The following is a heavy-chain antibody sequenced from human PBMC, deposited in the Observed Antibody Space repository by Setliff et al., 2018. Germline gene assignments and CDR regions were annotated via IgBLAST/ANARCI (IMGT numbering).Heavy chain of an antibody. Sequence: ASVKVSCKASGYTFTSYGINWVRQAPGQGLEWMGWISSYNGNTNYAQNLQGRVTMTTDTSTSTAYMELRSLTSDDTAVYYCARVGDTGWYGGATDYWGQGTLVTVSS. CDR3: ARVGDTGWYGGATDY. V-gene: IGHV1-18*01. J-gene: IGHJ4*02. D-gene: IGHD6-19*01. CDR1: GYTFTSYG. CDR2: ISSYNGNT.